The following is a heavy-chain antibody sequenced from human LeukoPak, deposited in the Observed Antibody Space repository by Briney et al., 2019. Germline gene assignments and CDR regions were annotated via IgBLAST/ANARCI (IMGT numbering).Heavy chain of an antibody. CDR3: AKDFTYYYDSSGYLGGDY. Sequence: GGSLRLSCAASGFTFSSYGMHWVRQAPGKGLEWVAVISCDGSNKYYADSVKGRFTISRDNSKNTLYLQMNSLRAEDTAVYYCAKDFTYYYDSSGYLGGDYWGQGTLVTVSS. CDR2: ISCDGSNK. J-gene: IGHJ4*02. D-gene: IGHD3-22*01. CDR1: GFTFSSYG. V-gene: IGHV3-30*18.